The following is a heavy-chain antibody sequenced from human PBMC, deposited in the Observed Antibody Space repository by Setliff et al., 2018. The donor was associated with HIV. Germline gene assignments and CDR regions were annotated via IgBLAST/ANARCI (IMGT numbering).Heavy chain of an antibody. V-gene: IGHV1-2*06. J-gene: IGHJ5*02. D-gene: IGHD5-12*01. CDR3: ARAHFLVAMTRNWFDP. CDR1: GYTFTDYF. CDR2: INPKTGDT. Sequence: ASVKVSCKASGYTFTDYFMHWVRQAPGQGLEWMGRINPKTGDTKYKQKFQDRVIMTRDTSTSTAHMELIRPRFDDTAVYYCARAHFLVAMTRNWFDPWGQGTPVTVPQ.